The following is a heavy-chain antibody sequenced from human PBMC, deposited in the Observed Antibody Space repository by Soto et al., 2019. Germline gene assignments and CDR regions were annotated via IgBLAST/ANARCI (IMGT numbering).Heavy chain of an antibody. CDR2: IYSGGST. J-gene: IGHJ4*02. CDR3: ARGLYSGGHYFDH. V-gene: IGHV3-66*01. CDR1: GFTVSSNY. D-gene: IGHD5-12*01. Sequence: EVQLVESGGGLVQPGGSLRLSCAASGFTVSSNYMSWVRQAPGKGLEWVSVIYSGGSTYYADSVKGRFTISRDNSKNKLYLQMNSLRAEDTAVYYCARGLYSGGHYFDHWGQGTLVTVSS.